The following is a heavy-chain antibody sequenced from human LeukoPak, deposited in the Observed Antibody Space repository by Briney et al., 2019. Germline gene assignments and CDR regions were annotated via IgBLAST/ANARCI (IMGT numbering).Heavy chain of an antibody. CDR1: GFTFSSYA. Sequence: PGRSLRLSCAASGFTFSSYAMHWVRQAPGKGLEWVAVISYDGSNKYYADSVKGRFTISRDNSKNTLYLQMNSLRAEDTAVYYCARDKWDYYDSSGYFDYWGQGTLVTVSS. J-gene: IGHJ4*02. CDR2: ISYDGSNK. CDR3: ARDKWDYYDSSGYFDY. V-gene: IGHV3-30-3*01. D-gene: IGHD3-22*01.